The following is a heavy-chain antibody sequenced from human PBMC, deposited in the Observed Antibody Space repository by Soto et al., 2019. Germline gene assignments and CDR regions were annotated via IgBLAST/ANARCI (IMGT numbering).Heavy chain of an antibody. J-gene: IGHJ4*02. CDR2: ISYDGSNK. CDR1: GFTFSSYG. V-gene: IGHV3-30*18. Sequence: GGSMRLSCAASGFTFSSYGMHWVRQAPGKGLEWVAVISYDGSNKYYADSVKGRFTISRDNSKNTLYLQMNSLRAEDTAVYYCAKDRGYGEDFYFDYWGQGTLVTVSS. CDR3: AKDRGYGEDFYFDY. D-gene: IGHD4-17*01.